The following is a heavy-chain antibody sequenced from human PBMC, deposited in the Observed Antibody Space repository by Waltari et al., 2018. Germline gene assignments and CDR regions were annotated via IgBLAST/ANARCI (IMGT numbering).Heavy chain of an antibody. V-gene: IGHV4-4*02. CDR1: GDSMNRNYW. CDR2: IHGSGRT. J-gene: IGHJ4*02. D-gene: IGHD2-15*01. Sequence: QLQLQQSGPGLVKPSESLSLTCAVSGDSMNRNYWWNWVRQPPGKGLEGIGQIHGSGRTNYNPSLESRATVSIDTYNNQFSLKVSYATAADTAVYYCARDRGRGLYLDSWGQGTLVTVSP. CDR3: ARDRGRGLYLDS.